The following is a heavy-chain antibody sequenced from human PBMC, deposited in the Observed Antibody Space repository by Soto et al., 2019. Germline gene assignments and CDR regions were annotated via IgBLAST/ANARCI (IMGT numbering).Heavy chain of an antibody. D-gene: IGHD6-19*01. CDR2: FSGRSGDT. J-gene: IGHJ4*02. CDR3: ARDSSAWPNYFDS. CDR1: GFTINTHA. V-gene: IGHV3-23*01. Sequence: GGSLRLSCAASGFTINTHAMTWVRQAPGKGLEWVSAFSGRSGDTYYAASVKGRFTISGDNAKNTVILEMNNLRAEDTAVYYCARDSSAWPNYFDSWGQGIQVTVSS.